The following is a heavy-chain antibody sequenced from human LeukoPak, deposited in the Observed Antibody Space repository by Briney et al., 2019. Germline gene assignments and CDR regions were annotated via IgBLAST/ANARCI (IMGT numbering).Heavy chain of an antibody. V-gene: IGHV3-11*03. J-gene: IGHJ6*02. CDR2: INNVASYT. Sequence: PGGSLRLSCTASGFKFSDYYMTWLRQAPGKGLEWISHINNVASYTNYAASVKGHFTISRDNAKNSVHLQMINLRSEDTAVYYCARPMVPGVLEYFGLDVWGRGTTVIVSS. D-gene: IGHD3-10*01. CDR3: ARPMVPGVLEYFGLDV. CDR1: GFKFSDYY.